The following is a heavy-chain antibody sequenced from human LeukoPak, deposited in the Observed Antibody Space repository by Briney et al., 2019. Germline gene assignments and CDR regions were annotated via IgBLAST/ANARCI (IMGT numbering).Heavy chain of an antibody. CDR1: GGSISSGSYY. CDR2: IYTSGST. CDR3: ARQIDSAITIFGVVIITAFDI. V-gene: IGHV4-61*02. Sequence: PSQTLSLTCTVSGGSISSGSYYWRWIRQPAGKGLEWIGRIYTSGSTNYNPSLKSRVTISVDTSKNQFSLKLSSVTAADTAVYYCARQIDSAITIFGVVIITAFDIWGQGTMVTVSS. J-gene: IGHJ3*02. D-gene: IGHD3-3*01.